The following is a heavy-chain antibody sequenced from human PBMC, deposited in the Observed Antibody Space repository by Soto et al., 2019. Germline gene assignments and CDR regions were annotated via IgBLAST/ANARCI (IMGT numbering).Heavy chain of an antibody. Sequence: GGSLRLSCAASGFTFRGHGMHWVRQAPGKGLEWVALISHDGSDKYYADSVKGRFTISRDNSKNTLYLQMNSLRVEDTAVYYCAKDMFGGVIVIPYFDYWGQGDLVTVSS. CDR2: ISHDGSDK. CDR3: AKDMFGGVIVIPYFDY. V-gene: IGHV3-30*18. J-gene: IGHJ4*02. D-gene: IGHD3-16*02. CDR1: GFTFRGHG.